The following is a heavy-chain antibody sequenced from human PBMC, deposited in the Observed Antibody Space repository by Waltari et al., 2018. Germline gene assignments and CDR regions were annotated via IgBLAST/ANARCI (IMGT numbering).Heavy chain of an antibody. V-gene: IGHV1-3*01. CDR3: ARERDLRWEELDY. J-gene: IGHJ4*02. D-gene: IGHD1-26*01. Sequence: QVQLVQSGAEAKKPGDSVKVSCTASGYTFTRYSMHWVRQAPVQRLEWMGWINAGNGNTKYSQKFQGRVTITRDTSASTAYMELSSLRSEDTAVYYCARERDLRWEELDYWGQGTLVTVSS. CDR1: GYTFTRYS. CDR2: INAGNGNT.